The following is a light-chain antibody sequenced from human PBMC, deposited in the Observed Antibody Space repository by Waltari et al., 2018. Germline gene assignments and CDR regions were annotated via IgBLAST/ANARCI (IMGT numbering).Light chain of an antibody. V-gene: IGLV3-1*01. CDR2: QDS. J-gene: IGLJ2*01. Sequence: SYELTQPPSVSVSPGQTASITCSGDKLGDKYACWYQQKPGQSPELVIYQDSKRPSGIPERFSGSNSGNTATLTISGTQAMDEADYYCQAWDSSTGEFGGGTKLTVL. CDR1: KLGDKY. CDR3: QAWDSSTGE.